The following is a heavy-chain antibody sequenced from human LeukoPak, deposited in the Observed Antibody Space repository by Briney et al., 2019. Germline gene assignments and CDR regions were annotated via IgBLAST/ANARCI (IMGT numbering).Heavy chain of an antibody. CDR2: IKQDGSEK. Sequence: GGSLRLSCAASGFTFNGYWMTWVRQAPGKGLEWVAHIKQDGSEKYYVDSLKGRFTISRDNAKNSLFLQMNSLRAEDTAVYYCVRDCSSASLSSGCYYAMDVWGKGTTVTVSS. J-gene: IGHJ6*04. V-gene: IGHV3-7*03. D-gene: IGHD2-2*01. CDR3: VRDCSSASLSSGCYYAMDV. CDR1: GFTFNGYW.